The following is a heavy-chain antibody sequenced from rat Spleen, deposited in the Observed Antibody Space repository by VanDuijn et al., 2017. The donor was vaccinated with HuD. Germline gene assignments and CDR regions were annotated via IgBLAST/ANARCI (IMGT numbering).Heavy chain of an antibody. V-gene: IGHV3-3*01. J-gene: IGHJ2*01. D-gene: IGHD5-1*01. CDR1: GYSISSAYR. CDR3: ARTGRFLFDY. CDR2: INSAGST. Sequence: EVQLQESGPGLVKPSQSLSLTCSVTGYSISSAYRWNWIRKFPGDKLEWMGHINSAGSTNYSPSLKSRISITRDTSKNQFFLQVNSVTTEDTATYYCARTGRFLFDYWGQGVMVTVSS.